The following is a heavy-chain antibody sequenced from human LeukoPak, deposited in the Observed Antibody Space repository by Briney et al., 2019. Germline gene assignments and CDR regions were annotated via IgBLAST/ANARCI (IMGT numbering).Heavy chain of an antibody. CDR2: IYYSGST. V-gene: IGHV4-61*01. J-gene: IGHJ4*02. D-gene: IGHD3-10*01. CDR1: GGSVSSGSYY. CDR3: ARDRGRWFGELLGFDY. Sequence: SETLSLTCTVSGGSVSSGSYYWSWIRQPPGKGLEWIGYIYYSGSTNYNPSLKSRVTISVDTPKNQFSLKLSPVTAADTAVYYCARDRGRWFGELLGFDYWGQGTLVTVSS.